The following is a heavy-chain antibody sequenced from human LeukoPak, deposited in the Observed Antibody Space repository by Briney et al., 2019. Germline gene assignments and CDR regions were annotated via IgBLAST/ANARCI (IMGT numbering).Heavy chain of an antibody. Sequence: SGGSLRLSCAASGFTFSSYAMSWVRQAPGKGLEWVSAISGSGGSTYYADSVKGRFTISRDNSKNTLYLQMNSLRAEDTAVYYCAKDLLYIAAAEMDVWGKGTTVTVSS. V-gene: IGHV3-23*01. CDR3: AKDLLYIAAAEMDV. CDR2: ISGSGGST. J-gene: IGHJ6*04. D-gene: IGHD6-13*01. CDR1: GFTFSSYA.